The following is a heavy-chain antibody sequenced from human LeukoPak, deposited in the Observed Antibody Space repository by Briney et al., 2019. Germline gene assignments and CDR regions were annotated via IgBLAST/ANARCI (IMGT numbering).Heavy chain of an antibody. V-gene: IGHV3-53*04. J-gene: IGHJ6*03. D-gene: IGHD6-6*01. CDR3: AREAPNYYYMDV. CDR1: GFTVSSNY. CDR2: IYSGGST. Sequence: PGGSLRLSGAASGFTVSSNYMSWVRQAPGKGLEWVSVIYSGGSTYYADSVKGRFTISRHNSKDTLYLQMNSLRAVDTAVYYCAREAPNYYYMDVWGKGTTVTVSS.